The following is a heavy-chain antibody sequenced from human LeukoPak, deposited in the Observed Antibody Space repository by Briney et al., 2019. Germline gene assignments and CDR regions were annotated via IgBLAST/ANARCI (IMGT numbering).Heavy chain of an antibody. Sequence: GGSLRLSCAASGFTVSTKYMAWVRQAPGKGLGWVSFLNSGGTTNYADSVKGRFTISRDYSKNTLNLQMNSLRAEDTAVYYCATIVSDSSGWYHFDHWGQGALVTVSS. J-gene: IGHJ4*02. CDR3: ATIVSDSSGWYHFDH. CDR2: LNSGGTT. V-gene: IGHV3-66*01. D-gene: IGHD6-19*01. CDR1: GFTVSTKY.